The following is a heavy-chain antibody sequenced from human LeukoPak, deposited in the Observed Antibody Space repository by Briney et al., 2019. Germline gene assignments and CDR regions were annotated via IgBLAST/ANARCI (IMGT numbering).Heavy chain of an antibody. J-gene: IGHJ4*02. CDR3: ARVVGSHYAFDY. Sequence: PGGSLRLSCAASGFTVSSNSMSWVRQAPGKGLEWVLVIHSGGNTYYADSVKGRFTISRDYSKNTLYLQMNSLRAEDTAVYYCARVVGSHYAFDYWGQGTLVTVPS. V-gene: IGHV3-66*01. CDR1: GFTVSSNS. CDR2: IHSGGNT. D-gene: IGHD1-26*01.